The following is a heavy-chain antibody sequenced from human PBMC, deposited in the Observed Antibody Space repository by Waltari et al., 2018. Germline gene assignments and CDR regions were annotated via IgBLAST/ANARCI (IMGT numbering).Heavy chain of an antibody. CDR1: GGSISSGSYY. V-gene: IGHV4-61*02. CDR2: IYTSGST. CDR3: ARGFAEYYYDSSDLSWFDP. J-gene: IGHJ5*02. Sequence: QVQLQESGPGLVKPSQTLSLTCTVSGGSISSGSYYWSWILTPAGQGLEWIGRIYTSGSTNYNPSLKSRVTISVDTSKNQFSLKLSSVTAADTAVYYCARGFAEYYYDSSDLSWFDPWGQGTLVTVSS. D-gene: IGHD3-22*01.